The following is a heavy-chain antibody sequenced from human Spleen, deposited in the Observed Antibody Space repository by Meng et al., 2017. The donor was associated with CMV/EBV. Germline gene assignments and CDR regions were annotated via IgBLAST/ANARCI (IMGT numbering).Heavy chain of an antibody. J-gene: IGHJ4*02. CDR3: ARDDKKQPYFDY. Sequence: SVKVSCKASGGTFSSYTISWVRQAPGQGLEWMGRIIPILGIANYAQKFQGRVTMTRDTSISTAYMELSRLRSDDTAVYYCARDDKKQPYFDYWGQGTLVTVSS. V-gene: IGHV1-69*04. CDR2: IIPILGIA. D-gene: IGHD6-13*01. CDR1: GGTFSSYT.